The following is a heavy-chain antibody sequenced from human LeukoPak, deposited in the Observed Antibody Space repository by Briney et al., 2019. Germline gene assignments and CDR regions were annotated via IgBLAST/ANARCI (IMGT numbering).Heavy chain of an antibody. CDR1: GFSFSSYS. Sequence: GGSLRLSCAASGFSFSSYSMNWVRQAPGKGLEWVAFIRYDGSNKYYADSVKGRFTISRDNSKNTLYLQMNSLRAEDTAVYYCAKDALYGSENWFDPWGQGTLVTVSS. V-gene: IGHV3-30*02. D-gene: IGHD3-10*01. CDR2: IRYDGSNK. CDR3: AKDALYGSENWFDP. J-gene: IGHJ5*02.